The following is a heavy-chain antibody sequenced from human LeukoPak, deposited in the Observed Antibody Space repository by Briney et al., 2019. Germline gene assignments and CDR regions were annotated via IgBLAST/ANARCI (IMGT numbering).Heavy chain of an antibody. CDR1: GFTVSSNL. Sequence: PGGSLRLSCAASGFTVSSNLMSWVRQAPGKGLEWVSVIHSGGNTYSADSVKGRFTISRDNSKSTLYLQMNSLRVEDTAVYYCARRYGSGWYDYWGQGTLVTVSS. D-gene: IGHD6-19*01. V-gene: IGHV3-53*01. J-gene: IGHJ4*02. CDR2: IHSGGNT. CDR3: ARRYGSGWYDY.